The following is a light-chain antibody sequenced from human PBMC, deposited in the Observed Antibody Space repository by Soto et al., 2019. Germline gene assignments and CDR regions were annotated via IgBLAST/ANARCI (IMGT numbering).Light chain of an antibody. V-gene: IGLV2-18*02. Sequence: QSALTQPPSVSGSPGQSVTISCTGTSSDIGSYDRVSWYQQPPGTAPRLMIYEVSNRPSGVPDRFSGSKSGNTASLTISGLQPEDETDYYCPSFTTSKTYLFGTGTKVTVL. CDR1: SSDIGSYDR. J-gene: IGLJ1*01. CDR2: EVS. CDR3: PSFTTSKTYL.